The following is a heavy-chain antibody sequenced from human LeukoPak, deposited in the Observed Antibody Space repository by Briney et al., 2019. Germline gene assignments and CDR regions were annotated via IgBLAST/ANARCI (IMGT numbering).Heavy chain of an antibody. V-gene: IGHV1-2*02. Sequence: ASVKVSCKASGCTFTGYYMHWVRQAPGQGLEWMGWINPNSGGTNYAQKFQGRVTMTRDTSISTAYMELSRLRSDDTAVYHCARVLLRLGELSLFDYWGQGTLVTVSS. CDR3: ARVLLRLGELSLFDY. CDR1: GCTFTGYY. D-gene: IGHD3-16*02. CDR2: INPNSGGT. J-gene: IGHJ4*02.